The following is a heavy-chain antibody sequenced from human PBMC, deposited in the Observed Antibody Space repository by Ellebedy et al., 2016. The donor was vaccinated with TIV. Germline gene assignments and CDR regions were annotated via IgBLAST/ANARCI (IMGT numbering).Heavy chain of an antibody. D-gene: IGHD3/OR15-3a*01. V-gene: IGHV3-33*05. CDR2: ISYDRSEI. Sequence: GESLKISCAASGFTFSSYGMPWVRQAPGKGLEWVAAISYDRSEIYYADSVKGRFTISRDNPKNTLYLQMNSLRAEDTALYYCARSLMIFSFDKCYFDIWGRGTLVTVSS. J-gene: IGHJ2*01. CDR3: ARSLMIFSFDKCYFDI. CDR1: GFTFSSYG.